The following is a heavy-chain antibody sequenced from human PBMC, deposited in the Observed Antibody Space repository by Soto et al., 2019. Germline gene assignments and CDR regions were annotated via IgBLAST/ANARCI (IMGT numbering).Heavy chain of an antibody. D-gene: IGHD4-17*01. Sequence: EVQLVESGGGLVQPGGSLRLSCAASGFTFSSYSMNWVRQAPGKGLEWVSYISSSSSTIYYADSVKGRFTISRDNAKNSLYLQMNSLRAEDTAVYYCARDWGMSDYGEGHQRDDYWGQGTLVTVSS. CDR2: ISSSSSTI. V-gene: IGHV3-48*01. CDR3: ARDWGMSDYGEGHQRDDY. J-gene: IGHJ4*02. CDR1: GFTFSSYS.